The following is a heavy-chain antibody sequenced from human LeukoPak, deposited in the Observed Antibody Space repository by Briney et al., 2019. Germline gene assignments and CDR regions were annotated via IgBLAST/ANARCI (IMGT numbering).Heavy chain of an antibody. CDR1: GFTFCDYA. J-gene: IGHJ2*01. CDR3: TRVPSGEMATKIYWYFDL. CDR2: IRSKAYGGTT. D-gene: IGHD5-24*01. Sequence: GGSLRLSCTASGFTFCDYAMSWFRQAPGKGLEWVGFIRSKAYGGTTEYAASVKGRFTISRDDSKSIAYLQMNSLKTEDTAVYYCTRVPSGEMATKIYWYFDLWGRGTLVTVSS. V-gene: IGHV3-49*03.